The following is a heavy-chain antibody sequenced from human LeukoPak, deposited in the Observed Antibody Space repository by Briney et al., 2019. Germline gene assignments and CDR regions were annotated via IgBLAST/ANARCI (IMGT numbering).Heavy chain of an antibody. CDR2: ISAYNGNT. V-gene: IGHV1-18*01. CDR1: GYTFTSYG. CDR3: ARTDPPAATYYYYGMDV. Sequence: ASVKVSCKASGYTFTSYGISWVRQAPGQGLEWMGWISAYNGNTNYAQKLQGRVTMTTDTSTSTACMELRSLRSDDTAVYYCARTDPPAATYYYYGMDVWGQGTTVTVSS. D-gene: IGHD2-15*01. J-gene: IGHJ6*02.